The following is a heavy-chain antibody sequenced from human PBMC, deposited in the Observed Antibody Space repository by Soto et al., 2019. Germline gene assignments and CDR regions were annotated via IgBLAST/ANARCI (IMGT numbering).Heavy chain of an antibody. CDR1: GDSISTNHW. CDR2: VYHSGST. D-gene: IGHD3-16*01. CDR3: ASSGGGEDY. V-gene: IGHV4-4*02. J-gene: IGHJ4*02. Sequence: QVPLQESGPGLVKPSGTLSLTCAVSGDSISTNHWWTWVRQPPGKGLEWIGEVYHSGSTNYSPSLKGRVVISVDMSNNLFSLTLTSVTAADTAVYYCASSGGGEDYWGQGTLVTVSS.